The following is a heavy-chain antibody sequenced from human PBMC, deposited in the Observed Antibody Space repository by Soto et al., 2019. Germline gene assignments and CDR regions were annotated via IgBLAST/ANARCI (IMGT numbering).Heavy chain of an antibody. CDR1: EFTFSDYA. J-gene: IGHJ3*02. D-gene: IGHD3-22*01. V-gene: IGHV3-30-3*01. CDR2: ISDDGDKV. Sequence: QVQLVGSGGGVVQPGRSLRLSCAASEFTFSDYAMHWVRQVPGKGLEWVAVISDDGDKVFYADSMKDRLTISRDNSKSTLFLQLTSLGPEDTALYYCARAHYHDSSGPNGHAFDIWGQGTLVTVSS. CDR3: ARAHYHDSSGPNGHAFDI.